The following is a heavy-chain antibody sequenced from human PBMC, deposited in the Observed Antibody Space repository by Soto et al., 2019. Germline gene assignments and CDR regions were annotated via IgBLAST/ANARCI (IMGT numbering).Heavy chain of an antibody. CDR1: GYSISSGYY. CDR2: IFHTATT. Sequence: SETLSLTCAVSGYSISSGYYWGYIRQPPGKGLEWIGNIFHTATTCYNPSVESRVIILVDASRNQFSLHLNSVTAADTAVYYCARFRGYCNGGNSAIDYWGQGIMVTVSP. CDR3: ARFRGYCNGGNSAIDY. J-gene: IGHJ4*02. V-gene: IGHV4-38-2*01. D-gene: IGHD2-15*01.